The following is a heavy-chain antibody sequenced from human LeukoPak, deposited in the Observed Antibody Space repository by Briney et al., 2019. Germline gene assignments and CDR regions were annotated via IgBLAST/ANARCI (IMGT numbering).Heavy chain of an antibody. J-gene: IGHJ6*02. CDR3: ARKFSSGWYWGYYYGMDV. CDR1: GYTFTSYG. V-gene: IGHV1-18*01. Sequence: ASVKVSCKASGYTFTSYGISWVRQAPGQGLEWMGWISAYNGNTNYAQKLQGRVTMTRNTSISTAYMELSSLRSEDTAVYYCARKFSSGWYWGYYYGMDVWGQGTTVTVSS. D-gene: IGHD6-19*01. CDR2: ISAYNGNT.